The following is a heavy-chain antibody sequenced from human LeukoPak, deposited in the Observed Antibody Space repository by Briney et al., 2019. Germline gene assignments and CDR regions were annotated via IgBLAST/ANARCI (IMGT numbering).Heavy chain of an antibody. Sequence: PGGSLRLSCAASGFTFSTYAMSWVRLAPGKGLEWVSAISGSGGSTYSADSVKGRCTISRDNSKNTLYLQMNSLKAEDTAVYYCAKTRGWPYYFDYWGQGTLVTVSS. CDR3: AKTRGWPYYFDY. V-gene: IGHV3-23*01. CDR2: ISGSGGST. CDR1: GFTFSTYA. J-gene: IGHJ4*02. D-gene: IGHD6-19*01.